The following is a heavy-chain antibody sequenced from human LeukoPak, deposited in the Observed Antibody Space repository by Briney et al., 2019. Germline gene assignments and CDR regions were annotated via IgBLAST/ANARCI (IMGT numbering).Heavy chain of an antibody. Sequence: GASVKVSCKASGGTFSSYAISWVRQAPGQGLEWMGRIIPILGIANYAQKFQGRVTITADKSTSTAYMELSSLRSEDTAVYYCAREDRRDGYNEYSDYWGQGTLVTVSS. J-gene: IGHJ4*02. D-gene: IGHD5-24*01. V-gene: IGHV1-69*04. CDR1: GGTFSSYA. CDR2: IIPILGIA. CDR3: AREDRRDGYNEYSDY.